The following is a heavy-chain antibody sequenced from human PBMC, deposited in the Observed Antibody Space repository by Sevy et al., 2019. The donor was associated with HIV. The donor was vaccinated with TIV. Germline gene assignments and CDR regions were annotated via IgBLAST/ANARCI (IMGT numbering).Heavy chain of an antibody. CDR3: ARRNDLAI. Sequence: SETLSLTCTVSGGSINSDHWNWIRQPPGKGLEWIGYVYYIGGTNYNPSLKNRVTISVDRTKNQFSLKLTSVTAADTAVYYWARRNDLAIWGQGTMVTVSS. CDR2: VYYIGGT. D-gene: IGHD2-21*02. CDR1: GGSINSDH. V-gene: IGHV4-59*08. J-gene: IGHJ3*02.